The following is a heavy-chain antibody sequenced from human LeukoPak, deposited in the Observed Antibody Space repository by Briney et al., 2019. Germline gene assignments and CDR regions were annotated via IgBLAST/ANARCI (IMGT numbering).Heavy chain of an antibody. V-gene: IGHV1-2*02. J-gene: IGHJ4*02. CDR3: ATRITQDFDY. CDR1: GYTFTSYG. CDR2: INPNSGGT. Sequence: ASVKVSCKASGYTFTSYGISWVRQAPGQGLEWMGWINPNSGGTNYAQKFQGRVTMTRDTSISTAYMELSRLRSDDTAVYYCATRITQDFDYWGQGTLVTVSS. D-gene: IGHD3-16*01.